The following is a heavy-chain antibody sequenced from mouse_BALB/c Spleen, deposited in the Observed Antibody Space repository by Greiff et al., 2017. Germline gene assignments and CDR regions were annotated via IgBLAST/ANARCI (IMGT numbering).Heavy chain of an antibody. CDR1: GFTFSSYT. CDR3: TRDPITTATSGDY. CDR2: ISSGGSYT. Sequence: EVKLQESGGGLVKPGGSLKLSCAASGFTFSSYTMSWVRQTPEKRLEWVATISSGGSYTYYPDSVKGRFTISRDNAKNTLYLQMSSLKSEDTAMYYCTRDPITTATSGDYWGQGTTLTVSS. J-gene: IGHJ2*01. V-gene: IGHV5-6-4*01. D-gene: IGHD1-2*01.